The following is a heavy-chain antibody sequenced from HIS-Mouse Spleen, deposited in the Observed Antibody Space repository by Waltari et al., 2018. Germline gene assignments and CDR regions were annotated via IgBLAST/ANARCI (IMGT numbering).Heavy chain of an antibody. CDR2: IYYSGST. CDR3: AREIPYSSSWYDWYFDL. Sequence: QLQLQESGPGLVKPSENLSITCTCPGGSISSSSYHRGWIRQPPGKGLEWIGSIYYSGSTYYNPSLKSRVTISVDTSKNQFSLKLSSVTAADTAVYYCAREIPYSSSWYDWYFDLWGRGTLVTVSS. CDR1: GGSISSSSYH. D-gene: IGHD6-13*01. V-gene: IGHV4-39*07. J-gene: IGHJ2*01.